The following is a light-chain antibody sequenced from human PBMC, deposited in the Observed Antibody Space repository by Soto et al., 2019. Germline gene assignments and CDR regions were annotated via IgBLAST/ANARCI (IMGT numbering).Light chain of an antibody. Sequence: QSVLTQPPSASGTPGQRVTISCSGGSSNIGTNTVNWYAQLPGTAPKLLIYSNNQRPSGVPDRFSGSKSDTSASLAISGLQSEDEADSYCAAWDDRLNGFVFGTGTKVTVL. J-gene: IGLJ1*01. CDR1: SSNIGTNT. CDR2: SNN. CDR3: AAWDDRLNGFV. V-gene: IGLV1-44*01.